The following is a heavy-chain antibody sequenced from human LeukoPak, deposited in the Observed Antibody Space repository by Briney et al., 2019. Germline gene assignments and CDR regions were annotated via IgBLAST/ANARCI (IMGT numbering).Heavy chain of an antibody. CDR3: ARHLGLGTNYYYGMDV. J-gene: IGHJ6*02. Sequence: SETLSLTCTVSGGSISSYYWSWIRQPPGKGLEWIGHIYGSGSTNYNPSLKSRVTLSVDTSKNQFSLKLSSVTAADTAVYYCARHLGLGTNYYYGMDVWGQGTTVTVSS. CDR2: IYGSGST. D-gene: IGHD2-2*01. CDR1: GGSISSYY. V-gene: IGHV4-59*01.